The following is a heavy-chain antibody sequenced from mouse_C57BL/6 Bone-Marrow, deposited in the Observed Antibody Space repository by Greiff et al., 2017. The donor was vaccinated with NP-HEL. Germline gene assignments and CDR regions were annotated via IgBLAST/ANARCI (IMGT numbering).Heavy chain of an antibody. D-gene: IGHD1-1*01. CDR2: INPSNGGT. V-gene: IGHV1-53*01. CDR3: ALPLYGSPYYFDY. Sequence: QVQLQQPGTELVKPGASVKLSCKASGYTFTSYWMHWVKQRPGQGLEWIGNINPSNGGTNYNEKFKSKATLTVDESSSTAYMQLSSLTSEDSAVYYCALPLYGSPYYFDYWGQGTTLTVSS. CDR1: GYTFTSYW. J-gene: IGHJ2*01.